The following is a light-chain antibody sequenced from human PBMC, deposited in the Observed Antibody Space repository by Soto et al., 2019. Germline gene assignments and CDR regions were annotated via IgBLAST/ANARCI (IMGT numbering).Light chain of an antibody. V-gene: IGLV2-18*02. CDR1: SSVVGSYNR. Sequence: QSVLTQPPSVFGSPGQSVAISCTGTSSVVGSYNRVSWYQQPPGTAPKLMIYDVNYRPSGVPDRFSGSKSGNTASLTISGLQAEDEADYYCSSYTISSTYVFGTGTKVTVL. CDR3: SSYTISSTYV. J-gene: IGLJ1*01. CDR2: DVN.